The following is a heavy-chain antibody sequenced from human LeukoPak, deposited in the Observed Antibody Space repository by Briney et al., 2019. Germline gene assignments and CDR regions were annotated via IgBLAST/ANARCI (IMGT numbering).Heavy chain of an antibody. CDR3: ATYCSSTSCYGSDAFDI. J-gene: IGHJ3*02. CDR2: IFHSGST. D-gene: IGHD2-2*01. CDR1: NYSINSGYY. Sequence: SETLSLTCTVSNYSINSGYYWGWIRQPPGKGLEWIGSIFHSGSTYYNPSLKSRVTISVDTSKNQFSLKLSSVTAADTAVYYCATYCSSTSCYGSDAFDIWGQGTMVTVSS. V-gene: IGHV4-38-2*02.